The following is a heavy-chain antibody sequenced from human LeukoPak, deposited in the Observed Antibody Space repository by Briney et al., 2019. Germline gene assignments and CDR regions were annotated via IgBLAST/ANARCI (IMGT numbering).Heavy chain of an antibody. CDR2: IYYSGST. CDR3: ARDAVMDTAMVPLQGYFDY. D-gene: IGHD5-18*01. CDR1: GGSISSYY. Sequence: SETLSLTCTVSGGSISSYYWSWFRQPPGKGLEGIGYIYYSGSTNYNPSLKSRVTISVDTSKNQFSLKLSSVTAADTAVYYCARDAVMDTAMVPLQGYFDYWGQGTLVTVSS. J-gene: IGHJ4*02. V-gene: IGHV4-59*01.